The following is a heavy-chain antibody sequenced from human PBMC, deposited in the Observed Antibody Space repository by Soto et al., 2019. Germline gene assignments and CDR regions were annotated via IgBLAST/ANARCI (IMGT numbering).Heavy chain of an antibody. V-gene: IGHV4-61*01. Sequence: PSETLSLTCTVSGGSVSSGSYYWSWIRQPPGKGLEWIGYIYYSGSTNYNPSLKSRVTISVDTSKNQFSLKLSSVTAADTAVYYCARGITIFGVVNDQTYYFDYWGQGTLVTVSS. D-gene: IGHD3-3*01. CDR1: GGSVSSGSYY. J-gene: IGHJ4*02. CDR3: ARGITIFGVVNDQTYYFDY. CDR2: IYYSGST.